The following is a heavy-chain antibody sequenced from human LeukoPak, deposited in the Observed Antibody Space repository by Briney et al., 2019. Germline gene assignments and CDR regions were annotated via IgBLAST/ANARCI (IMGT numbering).Heavy chain of an antibody. J-gene: IGHJ3*02. CDR1: RGSISGYS. CDR3: ARDREQQLVRFYNAFDI. Sequence: PSETLSLTCTVSRGSISGYSWSWIRQSPGGGLEWIGYIYYSGDTAYNPSLRSRVTISVDTSKNQFSLKLRSVTAADTAVYYCARDREQQLVRFYNAFDIWGQGTMVTVSS. D-gene: IGHD6-13*01. CDR2: IYYSGDT. V-gene: IGHV4-59*12.